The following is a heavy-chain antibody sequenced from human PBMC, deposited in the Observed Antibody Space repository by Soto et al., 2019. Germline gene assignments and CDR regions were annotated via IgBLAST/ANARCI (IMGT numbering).Heavy chain of an antibody. D-gene: IGHD5-12*01. CDR1: GGTFSSYA. J-gene: IGHJ6*02. V-gene: IGHV1-69*01. Sequence: QVQLVQSGAEVKKPGSSVKVSCKASGGTFSSYAISWVRQAPGQGLEWMGGIIPIFGTANYAQKFQGRVTITADESTSTAYMELSSLRSEDTAVYYCAPGNGYSGPGGYYYYGMDVWGQGTTVTVSS. CDR3: APGNGYSGPGGYYYYGMDV. CDR2: IIPIFGTA.